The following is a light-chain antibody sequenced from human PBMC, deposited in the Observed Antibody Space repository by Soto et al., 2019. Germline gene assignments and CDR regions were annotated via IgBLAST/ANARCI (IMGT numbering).Light chain of an antibody. V-gene: IGKV3-20*01. Sequence: EIVLTQSPGTLSLSPGERATLSCRASQSISSTYLAWYQQKPGRAPRLVISDASSRATGIPDRFSGSGSGTDFTLTIGRLEPEDFAVYYCQQYGTSPWTFGQGTKVEIK. CDR2: DAS. CDR1: QSISSTY. J-gene: IGKJ1*01. CDR3: QQYGTSPWT.